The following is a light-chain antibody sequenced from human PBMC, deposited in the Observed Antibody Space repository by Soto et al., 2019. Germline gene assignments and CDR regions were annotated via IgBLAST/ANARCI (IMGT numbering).Light chain of an antibody. V-gene: IGKV1-39*01. CDR3: QQSYSTPYT. CDR1: QSISSY. J-gene: IGKJ2*01. Sequence: DIQMTQSPSSLSASVGDRVTITCRASQSISSYLNWYQQKPGKAPKLLIYAASSLQSGVPSRFSGSRSGTDFTLTISSLQPEDFATYYCQQSYSTPYTFGQGNKLEIK. CDR2: AAS.